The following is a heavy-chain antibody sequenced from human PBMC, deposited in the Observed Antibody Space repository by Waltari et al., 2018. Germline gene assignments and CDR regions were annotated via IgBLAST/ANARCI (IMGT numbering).Heavy chain of an antibody. CDR1: GFTVTTYW. CDR3: IKDAYGPNDY. D-gene: IGHD3-10*01. V-gene: IGHV3-74*01. CDR2: INPRGNVI. Sequence: EVQLVESGGGLVLPGGSLRLPCAASGFTVTTYWMPWVRQAPGKGLVWVSRINPRGNVINYADSVKGRFTISRDIAKNTLHLQMSSLRAEDTAIYYCIKDAYGPNDYWGQGALVTVSS. J-gene: IGHJ4*02.